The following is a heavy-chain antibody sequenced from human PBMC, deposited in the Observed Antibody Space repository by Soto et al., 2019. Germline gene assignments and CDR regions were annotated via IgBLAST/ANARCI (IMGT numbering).Heavy chain of an antibody. V-gene: IGHV3-33*01. Sequence: GGSLTLSSGAPGFTFSSYGLHWVRQAPGKGLEWVAVIWYDGSNKYYADSVKGRLTISRDNSNNTLYLQMNSLRAEDTAVYYCSRDGSSAVYFDYWGQGTLVTVSS. CDR1: GFTFSSYG. CDR2: IWYDGSNK. D-gene: IGHD6-6*01. CDR3: SRDGSSAVYFDY. J-gene: IGHJ4*02.